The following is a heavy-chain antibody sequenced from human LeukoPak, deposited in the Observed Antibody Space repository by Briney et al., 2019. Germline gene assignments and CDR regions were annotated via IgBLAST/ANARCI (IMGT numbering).Heavy chain of an antibody. CDR3: AKEGQQPYYFDY. CDR1: GFTFSSYG. Sequence: GGSLRLSCAASGFTFSSYGMHWVRQAPGKGLEWVALIRYDGSNKYYADSVKGRFTISRDNSKNTLYLQMNSLRAEDTAVYYCAKEGQQPYYFDYWGQGTLVTVSS. J-gene: IGHJ4*02. V-gene: IGHV3-30*02. CDR2: IRYDGSNK. D-gene: IGHD6-13*01.